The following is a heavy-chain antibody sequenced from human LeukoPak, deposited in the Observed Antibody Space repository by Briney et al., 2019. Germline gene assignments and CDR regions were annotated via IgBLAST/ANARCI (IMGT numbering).Heavy chain of an antibody. CDR2: ISHNGTT. J-gene: IGHJ4*02. V-gene: IGHV4-34*01. D-gene: IGHD3-3*01. CDR1: GGSFSAFF. CDR3: AREGRSGYFDY. Sequence: SETLSLTCAVYGGSFSAFFWSWIRQSPGKGLEWIGEISHNGTTNYSPSLKSRITISVDSSKNQFSLHVKSVTAADTAVYYCAREGRSGYFDYWGQGTLVTVSS.